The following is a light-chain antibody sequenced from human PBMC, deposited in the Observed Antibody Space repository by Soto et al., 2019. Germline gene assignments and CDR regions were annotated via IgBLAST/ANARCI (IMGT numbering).Light chain of an antibody. CDR3: LQDYFYPLT. CDR2: LAS. J-gene: IGKJ1*01. V-gene: IGKV1-6*01. Sequence: AIPMTQSPSSLSASVGDRVTITCRASQAIRNDLGWYQQKPGKAPKLLIYLASILESGVPSRFSGSGSGTDFTLTISSLQPEDFATYYGLQDYFYPLTFGQGTRVEI. CDR1: QAIRND.